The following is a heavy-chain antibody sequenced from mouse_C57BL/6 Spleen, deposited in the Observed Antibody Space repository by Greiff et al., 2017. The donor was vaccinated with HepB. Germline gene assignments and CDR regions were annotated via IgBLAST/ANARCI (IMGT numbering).Heavy chain of an antibody. CDR1: GFNIKNTY. Sequence: EVQLQQSVAELVRPGASVKLSCTASGFNIKNTYMHWVKQRPEQGLEWIGRIDPANGKTKYAPKFQGKATITADTSSNTAYLQLSRLTSEDTAIYYCARGGYYGSSYAYAMDYWGQGTSVTVSS. J-gene: IGHJ4*01. V-gene: IGHV14-3*01. D-gene: IGHD1-1*01. CDR3: ARGGYYGSSYAYAMDY. CDR2: IDPANGKT.